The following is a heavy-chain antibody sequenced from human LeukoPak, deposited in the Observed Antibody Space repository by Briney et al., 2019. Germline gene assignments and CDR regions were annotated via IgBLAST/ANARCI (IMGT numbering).Heavy chain of an antibody. V-gene: IGHV3-21*01. D-gene: IGHD3-10*01. CDR2: ISSTSINI. J-gene: IGHJ4*02. Sequence: PGGSLRLSCAASGFTFSSYSMNWVRQAPGKGPEWVSSISSTSINIYYADSVKGGFAISRDNAKNSLYLQMNSLRAEDTAVYYCARERRGFDYWGQGTLVTVSS. CDR1: GFTFSSYS. CDR3: ARERRGFDY.